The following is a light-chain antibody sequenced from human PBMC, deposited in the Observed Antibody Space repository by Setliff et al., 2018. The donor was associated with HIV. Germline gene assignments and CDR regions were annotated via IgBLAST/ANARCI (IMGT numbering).Light chain of an antibody. J-gene: IGLJ2*01. CDR1: SSDVGNYNL. CDR3: CSYAGESTFV. V-gene: IGLV2-23*02. Sequence: QSALTQPASVSGSPGQSITISCTGTSSDVGNYNLVSWYQHYPGKAPKLIIYEVDKRPAGVSSRFSGSKSGNAASLTLSGLQAEDEADYHCCSYAGESTFVFGGGTKVTVL. CDR2: EVD.